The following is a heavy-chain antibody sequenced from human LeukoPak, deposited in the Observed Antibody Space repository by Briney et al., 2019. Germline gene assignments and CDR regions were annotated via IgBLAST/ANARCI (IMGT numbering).Heavy chain of an antibody. CDR1: GGSISSGSYY. CDR2: MYTSGST. V-gene: IGHV4-61*02. CDR3: ARDRYSSGWYAGFDY. J-gene: IGHJ4*02. Sequence: SETLSLTCTVSGGSISSGSYYWSWIRQPAGKGLEWIGRMYTSGSTNYNPSLKSRVTISVDTSKNQFSLKLSSVTAADTAVYYCARDRYSSGWYAGFDYWGQGTLVTVSS. D-gene: IGHD6-19*01.